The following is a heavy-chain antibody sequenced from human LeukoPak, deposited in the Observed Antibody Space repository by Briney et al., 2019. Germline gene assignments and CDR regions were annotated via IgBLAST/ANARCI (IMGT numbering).Heavy chain of an antibody. CDR2: INPNSGGT. J-gene: IGHJ4*02. CDR1: GYTFTGYY. D-gene: IGHD3-22*01. CDR3: ATSYYSDSSGYYRIDY. Sequence: ASVKVSCKASGYTFTGYYIHCVRQAPGQGLEWMGWINPNSGGTNYAQKFQGRVTMTEDTSTDTAYMELSSLRSEDTAVYFCATSYYSDSSGYYRIDYWGQGTLVIVSS. V-gene: IGHV1-2*02.